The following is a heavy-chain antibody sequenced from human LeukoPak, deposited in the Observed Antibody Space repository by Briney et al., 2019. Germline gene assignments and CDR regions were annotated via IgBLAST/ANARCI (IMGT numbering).Heavy chain of an antibody. CDR1: GGTFSSYA. CDR2: IIPIFGTA. Sequence: SVKVSCKASGGTFSSYAISWVGQAPGRGLEWMGGIIPIFGTANYAQKLQGRVTITADESTSTAYMELSSLRSEDTAVYYCARGVSPDSFDYWGQGTLVTVSS. CDR3: ARGVSPDSFDY. J-gene: IGHJ4*02. V-gene: IGHV1-69*13. D-gene: IGHD6-6*01.